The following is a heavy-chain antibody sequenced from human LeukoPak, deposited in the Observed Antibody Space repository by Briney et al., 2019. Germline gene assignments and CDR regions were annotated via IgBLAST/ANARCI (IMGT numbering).Heavy chain of an antibody. V-gene: IGHV3-21*04. D-gene: IGHD5-18*01. CDR1: GFTFSSYS. Sequence: GGSLRLSCAASGFTFSSYSMNWVRQAPGKGLEWVSSISSSSSYIYYADSVKGRFTISRDNAKNSLYLQMNSLRAEDTAVYYCARAGAMGNRRAYYFDYWGQGTLVTVSS. CDR2: ISSSSSYI. CDR3: ARAGAMGNRRAYYFDY. J-gene: IGHJ4*02.